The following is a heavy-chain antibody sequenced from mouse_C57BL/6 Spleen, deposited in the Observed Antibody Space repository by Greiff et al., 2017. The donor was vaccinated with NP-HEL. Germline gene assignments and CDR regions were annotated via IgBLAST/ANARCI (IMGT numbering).Heavy chain of an antibody. J-gene: IGHJ1*03. CDR3: ASSYGSSGDWYFDV. Sequence: QVQLQQPGAELVRPGSSVKLSCKASGYTFTSYWMDWVKQRPGQGLEWIGNIYPSDSETHYNQKFKDKATLTVDKSSSTAYMQLSSLTSEDSAVYYCASSYGSSGDWYFDVWGTGTTVTVSS. CDR1: GYTFTSYW. V-gene: IGHV1-61*01. CDR2: IYPSDSET. D-gene: IGHD1-1*01.